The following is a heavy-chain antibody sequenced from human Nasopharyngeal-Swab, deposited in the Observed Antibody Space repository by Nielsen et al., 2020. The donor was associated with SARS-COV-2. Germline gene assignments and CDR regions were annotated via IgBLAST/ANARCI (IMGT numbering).Heavy chain of an antibody. V-gene: IGHV5-51*01. Sequence: GGSLRLSCKGSGYSFTSYWIGWVRQMPGKGLEWMGIIYPGDSDTRYSPSFQGQVTISADKSISTAYLQWSSLKASDTAMYYCARLITGTKNAFDIWGQGTMVTVSS. CDR3: ARLITGTKNAFDI. CDR1: GYSFTSYW. D-gene: IGHD1-7*01. CDR2: IYPGDSDT. J-gene: IGHJ3*02.